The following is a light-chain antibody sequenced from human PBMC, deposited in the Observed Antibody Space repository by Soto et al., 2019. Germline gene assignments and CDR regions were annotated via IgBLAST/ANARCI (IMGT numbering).Light chain of an antibody. Sequence: EIVLTQSPGTLSLSPGERATLSCRARQSVSRNYLAWYQQKPGQAPRLLIYGASNRAGAIPDRCSGRGSGTNFTLTIDPVQPQDVPVYFCQQYVTSPYTFPQGTKLEI. V-gene: IGKV3-20*01. CDR3: QQYVTSPYT. J-gene: IGKJ2*01. CDR1: QSVSRNY. CDR2: GAS.